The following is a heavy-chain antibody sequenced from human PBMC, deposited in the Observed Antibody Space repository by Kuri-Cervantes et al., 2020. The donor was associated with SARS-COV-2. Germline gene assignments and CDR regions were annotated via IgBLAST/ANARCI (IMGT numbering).Heavy chain of an antibody. CDR1: GYTFSSYA. Sequence: ASVKVSCKASGYTFSSYAIHWVRQAPGQGLEWMGWINTATGNTHYSQKFQGRVTITRDTAASTEYMGLNSLRSEDTAVYYCAREVGYCDSGRCYGLDAFDIWGQGTMVTVSS. CDR3: AREVGYCDSGRCYGLDAFDI. CDR2: INTATGNT. J-gene: IGHJ3*02. V-gene: IGHV1-3*04. D-gene: IGHD2-2*01.